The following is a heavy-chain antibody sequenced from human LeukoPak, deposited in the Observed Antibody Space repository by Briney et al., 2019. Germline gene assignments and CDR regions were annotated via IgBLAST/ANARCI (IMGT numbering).Heavy chain of an antibody. CDR2: ISSTTTYI. CDR3: ARELTDEAFDS. J-gene: IGHJ4*02. CDR1: GFSYSSYT. V-gene: IGHV3-21*01. Sequence: GGCLRLSCSASGFSYSSYTVNLVRQAPGKGLEWVSSISSTTTYIYHADSVKGRFTISRDNAKNSLYLQMNGLRAEDTAVYYCARELTDEAFDSRGQGTLVTVSS.